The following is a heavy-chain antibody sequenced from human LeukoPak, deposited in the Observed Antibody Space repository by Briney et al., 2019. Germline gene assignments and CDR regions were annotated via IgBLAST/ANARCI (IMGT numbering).Heavy chain of an antibody. J-gene: IGHJ4*02. Sequence: SETLSLTCTVSGGSISGYYWSWIRQPPGKGLEWIGYIYYSGSTKCNPSLKSRVTISVDTSKNQFSLKLSSVTAADTAVYYCARGVLLATYYFDCGGQGTLVTVSS. V-gene: IGHV4-59*01. CDR3: ARGVLLATYYFDC. CDR1: GGSISGYY. CDR2: IYYSGST. D-gene: IGHD3-10*01.